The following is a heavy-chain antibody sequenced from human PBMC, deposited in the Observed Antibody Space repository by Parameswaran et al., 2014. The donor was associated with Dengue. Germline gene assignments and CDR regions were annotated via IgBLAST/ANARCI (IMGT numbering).Heavy chain of an antibody. CDR2: ISSSSSYI. V-gene: IGHV3-21*04. Sequence: WIRQPPGKGLEWVSSISSSSSYIYYADSVKGRFTISRDNAKNSLYLQMNSLRAEDTAVYYCARVRQLAPGYYYYMDVWGQGTTVTVSS. D-gene: IGHD6-6*01. J-gene: IGHJ6*03. CDR3: ARVRQLAPGYYYYMDV.